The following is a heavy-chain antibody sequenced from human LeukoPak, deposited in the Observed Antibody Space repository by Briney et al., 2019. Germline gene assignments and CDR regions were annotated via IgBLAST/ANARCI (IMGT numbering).Heavy chain of an antibody. CDR1: GFTFSSYW. CDR3: ARALLWFGEPAFDI. D-gene: IGHD3-10*01. J-gene: IGHJ3*02. Sequence: GGSLRLSCAASGFTFSSYWMSWVRQAPGKGLEWVANIKQDGSEKYYVDSVKGRFTISRDNAKNSLYLQMNSLRAEDTAVYYCARALLWFGEPAFDIWGQGTMVTVSS. V-gene: IGHV3-7*01. CDR2: IKQDGSEK.